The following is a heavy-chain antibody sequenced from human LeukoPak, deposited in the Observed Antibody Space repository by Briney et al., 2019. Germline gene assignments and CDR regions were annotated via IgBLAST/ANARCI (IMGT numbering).Heavy chain of an antibody. CDR1: GGSISSYF. D-gene: IGHD3-22*01. V-gene: IGHV4-59*01. J-gene: IGHJ4*02. CDR3: ERDPSRYSSRFDY. Sequence: PSETLSLTCTVSGGSISSYFWSWIRQPPGKGLEGVGYYYSGSTNYNPSLKRRVTISVDTSKNKFSVELSCVSAGDTAVYYCERDPSRYSSRFDYWGQGTLVTVSS. CDR2: YYSGST.